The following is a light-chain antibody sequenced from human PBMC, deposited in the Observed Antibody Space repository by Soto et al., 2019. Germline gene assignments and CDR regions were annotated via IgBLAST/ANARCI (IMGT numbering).Light chain of an antibody. CDR3: CSYNSSSNTLV. CDR1: SSDVGGYNY. CDR2: DVS. J-gene: IGLJ2*01. Sequence: QSALTQPASVSGSPGQSITISCTGTSSDVGGYNYVSWYQQHPGKAPKLMIYDVSNRPSGVSNRFSGSKSGNTASLTISGLQGEEDEDDYCCSYNSSSNTLVFGGGTKLTVL. V-gene: IGLV2-14*01.